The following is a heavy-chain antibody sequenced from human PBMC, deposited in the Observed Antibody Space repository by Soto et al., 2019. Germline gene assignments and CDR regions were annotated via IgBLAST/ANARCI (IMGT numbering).Heavy chain of an antibody. CDR1: GFSLSTSGMR. CDR3: ARMRYSSGWFYYFDY. CDR2: IDCDDGK. Sequence: SSPTLVNPTQTLTLTCTLSGFSLSTSGMRVNWIRQPPGKALEWLARIDCDDGKFYSTSLQNRLTISKDTSKNQVVLTMTNMDLVDTATYYCARMRYSSGWFYYFDYRGEGTLVTVSS. V-gene: IGHV2-70*04. D-gene: IGHD6-19*01. J-gene: IGHJ4*02.